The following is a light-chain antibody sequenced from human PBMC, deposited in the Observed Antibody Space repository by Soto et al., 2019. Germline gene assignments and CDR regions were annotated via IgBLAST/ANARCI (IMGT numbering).Light chain of an antibody. V-gene: IGLV2-14*01. CDR1: SSDVGNYMF. CDR2: DIN. CDR3: VSYTTSASYV. J-gene: IGLJ1*01. Sequence: QSVLTQPASVSGSPGQSITISCTGTSSDVGNYMFVSWYRQHPGKAPKLMIYDINNRPSGVSNRFSGSKSGNTASLTISGLQAQDEADYYCVSYTTSASYVFGTGTKLTVL.